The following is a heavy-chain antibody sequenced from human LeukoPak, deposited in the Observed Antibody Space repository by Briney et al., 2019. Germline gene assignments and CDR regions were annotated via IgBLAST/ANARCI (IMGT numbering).Heavy chain of an antibody. V-gene: IGHV1-69*04. CDR2: IIPILGIA. Sequence: ASVKVSCKASGGTFGSYAISWVRQAPGQGLEWMGRIIPILGIANYAQKFQGRVTITADKSTSTAYMELSSLRSEDTAVYYCARGPIAVADGTGFDPWGQGTLVTVSS. D-gene: IGHD6-19*01. CDR1: GGTFGSYA. CDR3: ARGPIAVADGTGFDP. J-gene: IGHJ5*02.